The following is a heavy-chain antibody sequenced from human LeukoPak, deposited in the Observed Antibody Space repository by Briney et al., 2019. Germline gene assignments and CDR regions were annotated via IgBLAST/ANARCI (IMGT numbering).Heavy chain of an antibody. Sequence: GGSLRLSCAASGFTFSSYWMSWVRQAPGKGLEWVANIKQDGSEKYYLDSVKGRFTISRDNAKNSLYLQMNSLRAEDTAVYFCTREAAAGIDYWGQGTLVTVSS. CDR1: GFTFSSYW. CDR3: TREAAAGIDY. V-gene: IGHV3-7*01. J-gene: IGHJ4*02. CDR2: IKQDGSEK. D-gene: IGHD6-13*01.